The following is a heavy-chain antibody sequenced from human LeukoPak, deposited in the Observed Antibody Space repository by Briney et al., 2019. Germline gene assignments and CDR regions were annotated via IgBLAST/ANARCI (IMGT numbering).Heavy chain of an antibody. CDR2: INHSGST. J-gene: IGHJ4*02. V-gene: IGHV4-34*01. D-gene: IGHD3-10*01. Sequence: SETLSLTCAVYGGSFSGYYWSWIPQPPGKGREWIGEINHSGSTNYNPSLKSRVTISVDTSKNQFSLKLSSVTAADTAVYYCARGGGTMVRGVPILLDYWGQGTLVTVSS. CDR3: ARGGGTMVRGVPILLDY. CDR1: GGSFSGYY.